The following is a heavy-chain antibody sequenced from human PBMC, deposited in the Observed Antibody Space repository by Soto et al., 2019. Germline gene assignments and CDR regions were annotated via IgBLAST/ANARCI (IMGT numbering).Heavy chain of an antibody. V-gene: IGHV4-39*01. CDR3: TSHDDYIWGSSRYTGSSFDP. CDR1: SGSISNNDYF. Sequence: QLRLQESGPGLVKPSETLSLACTVSSGSISNNDYFWGWIRQPPGKGLEWIGSVYYSGGTYYNPSLKRRVTISVHTSKNQFSLKLSSVTAADTAVYYCTSHDDYIWGSSRYTGSSFDPWGQGTLVTVSS. CDR2: VYYSGGT. D-gene: IGHD3-16*02. J-gene: IGHJ5*02.